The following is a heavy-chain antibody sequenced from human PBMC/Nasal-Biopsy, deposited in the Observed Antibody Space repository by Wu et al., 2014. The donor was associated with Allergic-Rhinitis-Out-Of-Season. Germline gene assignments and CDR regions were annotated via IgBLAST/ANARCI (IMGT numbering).Heavy chain of an antibody. CDR2: IKQDGSEA. CDR1: GFVFDRFW. D-gene: IGHD6-19*01. Sequence: LRLSCAASGFVFDRFWMSWVRQTPGKGLEWVANIKQDGSEAYYVDSVRGRFTISRDNAKTSVFLQMNSLRDEDTGVYYCAREGVRRIAVTETGYFDYWGQGALVTISS. CDR3: AREGVRRIAVTETGYFDY. J-gene: IGHJ4*02. V-gene: IGHV3-7*01.